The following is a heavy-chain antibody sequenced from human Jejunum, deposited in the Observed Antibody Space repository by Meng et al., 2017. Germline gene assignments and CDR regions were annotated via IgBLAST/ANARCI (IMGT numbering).Heavy chain of an antibody. J-gene: IGHJ5*02. CDR1: GFIASSYA. D-gene: IGHD6-19*01. CDR2: ISSSGGTI. CDR3: TRQRLQDSNGWSP. Sequence: GGSLRLSCEASGFIASSYAMNWLRQAPGKGLEWVSYISSSGGTIYYADSVKGRFTISRDNAKNSLYLQMNSLRAEDTAVYYCTRQRLQDSNGWSPWGQGTLVTVSS. V-gene: IGHV3-48*03.